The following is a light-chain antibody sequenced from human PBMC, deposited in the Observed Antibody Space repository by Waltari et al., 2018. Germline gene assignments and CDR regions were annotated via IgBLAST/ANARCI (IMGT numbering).Light chain of an antibody. Sequence: DTQMIQSPSSLPAHVGDRGAITCQESPGINIYLNWYQQKPGKAPVLLIYDASKLKTGVPARFSGSGSGRHFALTLSSLQPEDFDTYYCQRYDNHPPSITFGQGTRLEIK. V-gene: IGKV1-33*01. CDR3: QRYDNHPPSIT. CDR2: DAS. J-gene: IGKJ5*01. CDR1: PGINIY.